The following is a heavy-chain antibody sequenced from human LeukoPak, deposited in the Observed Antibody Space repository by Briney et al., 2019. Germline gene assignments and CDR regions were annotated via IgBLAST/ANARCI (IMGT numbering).Heavy chain of an antibody. CDR2: IYPGDSDT. V-gene: IGHV5-51*01. D-gene: IGHD3-10*01. CDR3: ARHRGSGSYYRDLFDP. J-gene: IGHJ5*02. CDR1: GYSFTSYW. Sequence: GESLKISCKGSGYSFTSYWIGWVRQMPGKGLEWMGIIYPGDSDTRYSPSFQGQVTISADKSISTAYLQWSSLKASDTAMYYCARHRGSGSYYRDLFDPWGQGTLVTVSS.